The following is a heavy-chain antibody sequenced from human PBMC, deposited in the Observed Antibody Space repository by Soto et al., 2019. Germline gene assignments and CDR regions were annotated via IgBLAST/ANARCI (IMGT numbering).Heavy chain of an antibody. D-gene: IGHD5-18*01. J-gene: IGHJ4*02. Sequence: QVQLVQSGGEVRKPGASVKVSCQTSGYTFNIFGIGWVRQAPGQGLEWMGWINTNNGNTDYAQKLQRRVTMTADTSTSIAYMDLRGLRSDDTAVYYCARAIAGGYGHTTLDYWGQGTLLTVSS. V-gene: IGHV1-18*01. CDR2: INTNNGNT. CDR3: ARAIAGGYGHTTLDY. CDR1: GYTFNIFG.